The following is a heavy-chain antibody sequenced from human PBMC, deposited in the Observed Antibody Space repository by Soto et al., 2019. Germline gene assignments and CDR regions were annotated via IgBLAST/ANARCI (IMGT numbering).Heavy chain of an antibody. V-gene: IGHV3-33*01. J-gene: IGHJ6*02. CDR3: ARDGWARGNPGSGMDV. D-gene: IGHD2-2*03. Sequence: GGSLRLSCAASGFTFSSYGMHWVRQAPGKGLEWVAVIWYDGSNKYYADSVKGRFTISRDNSKNTLYLQMNSLRAEDTAVYYCARDGWARGNPGSGMDVWGQGTTVTVSS. CDR2: IWYDGSNK. CDR1: GFTFSSYG.